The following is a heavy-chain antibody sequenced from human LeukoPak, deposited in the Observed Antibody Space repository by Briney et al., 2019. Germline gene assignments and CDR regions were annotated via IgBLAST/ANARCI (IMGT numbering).Heavy chain of an antibody. CDR1: GYTFTSYD. J-gene: IGHJ6*02. V-gene: IGHV1-8*01. D-gene: IGHD3-16*01. Sequence: ASVKVSCKASGYTFTSYDVNWVRRAPGQGLEWMGWMSPNSGNTGYAQKFQGRVTMTRSASISTAYMELSSLRSEDTAVYYCARVGYYGMDVWGQGTTVTVSS. CDR2: MSPNSGNT. CDR3: ARVGYYGMDV.